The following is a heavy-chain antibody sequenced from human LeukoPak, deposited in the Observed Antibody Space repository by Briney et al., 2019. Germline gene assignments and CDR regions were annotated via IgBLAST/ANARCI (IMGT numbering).Heavy chain of an antibody. CDR3: ARGGGVDTVGVRGVINY. V-gene: IGHV3-74*01. J-gene: IGHJ4*02. CDR2: INSDGSST. Sequence: GGSLRLSCAASGFTFSSYWMHWVRQTPGKGLVWVSRINSDGSSTSYADSVKGRFTISRDNAKNTLYLQMNSLRAEDTAVYYCARGGGVDTVGVRGVINYWGQGTLVTVSS. CDR1: GFTFSSYW. D-gene: IGHD3-10*01.